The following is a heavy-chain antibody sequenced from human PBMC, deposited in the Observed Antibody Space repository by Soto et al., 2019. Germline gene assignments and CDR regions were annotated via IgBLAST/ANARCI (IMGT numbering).Heavy chain of an antibody. D-gene: IGHD1-26*01. V-gene: IGHV1-18*01. J-gene: IGHJ3*02. CDR2: LSAYNGDT. CDR3: ARWSAIVGGAEALDI. CDR1: GYTFINYG. Sequence: QVQLVQSGAEVKKPGASVRVSFKTSGYTFINYGITWVRQAPGQGLEWMGWLSAYNGDTSSSEKVQDRFTMTTDTSTNTVYMDLRSLRSDDTAVYYCARWSAIVGGAEALDIWGQGTMVIVSS.